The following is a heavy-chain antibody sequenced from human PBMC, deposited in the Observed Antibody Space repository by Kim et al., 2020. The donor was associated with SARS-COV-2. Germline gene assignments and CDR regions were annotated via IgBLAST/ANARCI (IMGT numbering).Heavy chain of an antibody. Sequence: ASVKVSCKASGYTFTSYGISWVRQAPGQGLEWMGWISAYNGNTNYAQKLQGRVTMTTDTSTSTAYMELRSLRSDDTAVYYCARVSGYYDILTGYWGVGYFDYWGQGTLVTVSS. CDR1: GYTFTSYG. J-gene: IGHJ4*02. V-gene: IGHV1-18*04. CDR2: ISAYNGNT. D-gene: IGHD3-9*01. CDR3: ARVSGYYDILTGYWGVGYFDY.